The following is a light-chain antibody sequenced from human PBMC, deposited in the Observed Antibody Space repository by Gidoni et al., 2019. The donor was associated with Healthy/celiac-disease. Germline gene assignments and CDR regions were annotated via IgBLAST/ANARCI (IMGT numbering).Light chain of an antibody. CDR1: SSDVGGYNY. J-gene: IGLJ3*02. CDR2: EVS. Sequence: QSALTQPASGSGSPGQSITISFTGTSSDVGGYNYVPWYQQHPGKAPKLMIYEVSNRPSGVSNRFSGSKSGNTASLTISGLQAEDEADYYCSSYTSSSTGVFGGGTKLTVL. V-gene: IGLV2-14*01. CDR3: SSYTSSSTGV.